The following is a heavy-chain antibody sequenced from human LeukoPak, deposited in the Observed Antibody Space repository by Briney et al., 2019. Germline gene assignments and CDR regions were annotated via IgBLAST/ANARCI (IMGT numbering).Heavy chain of an antibody. V-gene: IGHV3-48*01. CDR1: GFTFSSYS. Sequence: QPGGSLRLSCAASGFTFSSYSMNWVRQAPRKGLEWVSYISSGSSTIYYADSVKGRFTISRDNAKNSLYLQMNSLRAEDTAVYYCARDDYVWGNPYYYYYMDVWGKGTTVTVSS. D-gene: IGHD3-16*01. CDR3: ARDDYVWGNPYYYYYMDV. J-gene: IGHJ6*03. CDR2: ISSGSSTI.